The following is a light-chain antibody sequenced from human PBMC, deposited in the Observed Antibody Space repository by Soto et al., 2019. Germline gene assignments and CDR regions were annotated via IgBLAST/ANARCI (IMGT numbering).Light chain of an antibody. CDR1: QSVGSSY. V-gene: IGKV3-20*01. CDR3: QQYGSSSWT. CDR2: AAS. J-gene: IGKJ1*01. Sequence: EIVLTQSPGTLSLSPGERATLSCRASQSVGSSYLAWYQQKPGQAPRLPIYAASSRATGIPDRFSGSGSGTDFTLTITRLEPEDFAVYYCQQYGSSSWTFGQGTKVDIK.